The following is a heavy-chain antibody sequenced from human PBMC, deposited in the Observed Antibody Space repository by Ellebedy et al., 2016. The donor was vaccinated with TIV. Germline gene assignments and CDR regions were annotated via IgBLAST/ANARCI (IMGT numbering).Heavy chain of an antibody. Sequence: KVSXKGSGYSFTSYWIGWVRQMPGKGLEWMGIIYPGDSDTRYSPSFQGQVTISADKSISTAYLQWSSLKASDTAMYYCARQGEVVVAPLDYWGQGTLVTVSS. CDR2: IYPGDSDT. CDR1: GYSFTSYW. V-gene: IGHV5-51*01. D-gene: IGHD2-15*01. J-gene: IGHJ4*02. CDR3: ARQGEVVVAPLDY.